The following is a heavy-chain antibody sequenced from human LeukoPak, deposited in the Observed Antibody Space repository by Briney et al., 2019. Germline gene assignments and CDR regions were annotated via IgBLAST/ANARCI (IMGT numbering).Heavy chain of an antibody. Sequence: GGSLRLSCAASEFTFSSYAMSWVRQAPGKGLEWVANINQDGSEKYYVDSVKGRFTISRDNSKNTLYLQMDSLRDDDMAVYYCAREGHSSGYCGAFDFWGQGTVVTVSS. CDR3: AREGHSSGYCGAFDF. J-gene: IGHJ3*01. CDR1: EFTFSSYA. D-gene: IGHD3-22*01. CDR2: INQDGSEK. V-gene: IGHV3-7*01.